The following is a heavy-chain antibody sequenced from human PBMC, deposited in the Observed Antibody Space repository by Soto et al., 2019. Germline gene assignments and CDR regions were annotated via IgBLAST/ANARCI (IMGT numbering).Heavy chain of an antibody. D-gene: IGHD3-22*01. Sequence: QVQLVESGGGVVQPGRSLRLSCAASGFTFSSYGMHWVRQAPGKGLEWVAVISYDGSNKYYADSVKGRFTISRDNSKNTLYLQMNSLRAEDTAVYYCAKERMHYYDSSGYFFDYWGQGTLVTVSS. CDR1: GFTFSSYG. CDR2: ISYDGSNK. CDR3: AKERMHYYDSSGYFFDY. J-gene: IGHJ4*02. V-gene: IGHV3-30*18.